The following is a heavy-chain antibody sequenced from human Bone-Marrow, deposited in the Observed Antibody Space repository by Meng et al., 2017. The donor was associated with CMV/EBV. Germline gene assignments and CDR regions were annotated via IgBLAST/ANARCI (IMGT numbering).Heavy chain of an antibody. J-gene: IGHJ4*02. CDR3: AKASLGIDY. CDR1: GFTFSSYA. Sequence: GESLKISCAASGFTFSSYAMSWVRQAPGKGLEWVSAISGSGGSTYYADSVKGRFTISRDNSKNTLYLQMNSLRAEDTAVYYCAKASLGIDYWGQGTRVTVSS. CDR2: ISGSGGST. D-gene: IGHD2-2*01. V-gene: IGHV3-23*01.